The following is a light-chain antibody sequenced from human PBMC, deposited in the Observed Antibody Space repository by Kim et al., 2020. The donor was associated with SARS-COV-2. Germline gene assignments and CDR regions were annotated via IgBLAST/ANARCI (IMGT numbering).Light chain of an antibody. J-gene: IGKJ2*01. CDR2: KAS. CDR3: QQYNSYSLYT. Sequence: ASVGDRVTITCRASQSISSWLAWYQQKPGKAPKLLIYKASSLESGVPSRFSGSGSGTEFTLTISSLQPDDFATYYCQQYNSYSLYTFGQGTKLEIK. V-gene: IGKV1-5*03. CDR1: QSISSW.